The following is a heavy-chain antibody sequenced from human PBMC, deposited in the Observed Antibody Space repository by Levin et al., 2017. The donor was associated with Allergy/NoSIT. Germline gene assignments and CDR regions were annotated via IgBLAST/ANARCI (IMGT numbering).Heavy chain of an antibody. J-gene: IGHJ4*02. CDR2: INPNGDSP. CDR1: GYSITSYY. D-gene: IGHD6-6*01. Sequence: ASVKVSCTASGYSITSYYMHWVRQAPGQGLEWMGIINPNGDSPSYAQKFQGRVTMTRDTSTSTVYMELSSLRSEDTAVYYCARDRTYTSSSFPDYWGQGTLVTVSS. CDR3: ARDRTYTSSSFPDY. V-gene: IGHV1-46*01.